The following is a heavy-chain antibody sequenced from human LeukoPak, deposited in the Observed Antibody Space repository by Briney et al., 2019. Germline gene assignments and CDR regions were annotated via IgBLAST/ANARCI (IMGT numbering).Heavy chain of an antibody. CDR2: MNPNSGNT. CDR1: GYTFTSYD. J-gene: IGHJ5*02. CDR3: ARGVGMASNNWLDP. D-gene: IGHD5-24*01. V-gene: IGHV1-8*03. Sequence: GASVKVSCKASGYTFTSYDINGVRQAAGQGLEWMGWMNPNSGNTGYAQKFQGRVTITRNTSISTAYMELSSLRSEDTAVYYCARGVGMASNNWLDPWRQGTLLTVSS.